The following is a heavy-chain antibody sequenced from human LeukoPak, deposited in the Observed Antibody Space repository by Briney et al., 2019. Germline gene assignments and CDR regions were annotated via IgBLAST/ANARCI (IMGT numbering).Heavy chain of an antibody. CDR3: AKGCSDTCYRFDC. CDR1: GGTFSSYA. D-gene: IGHD2-15*01. V-gene: IGHV1-69*13. CDR2: IIPIFGTA. J-gene: IGHJ4*02. Sequence: GASVKVSCKASGGTFSSYAISWVRQAPGQGLEWMGGIIPIFGTANYAQKFQGRVTITADESTSTAYMELSSLRSEDTAMYYCAKGCSDTCYRFDCWGQGTLVTVSS.